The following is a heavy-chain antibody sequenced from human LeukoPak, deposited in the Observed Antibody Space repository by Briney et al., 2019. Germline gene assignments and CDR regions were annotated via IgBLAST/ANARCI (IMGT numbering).Heavy chain of an antibody. D-gene: IGHD6-19*01. CDR1: GFTFSNYW. CDR3: AHQGAYSSGWDYFDY. CDR2: INSDGSST. V-gene: IGHV3-74*01. Sequence: GGSLGLSCAASGFTFSNYWMHWVRQAPGKGLVWVSRINSDGSSTTYADSVKGRFTTSRDNAKNTLFLQMNSLRAEDTAVYYCAHQGAYSSGWDYFDYWGQGTLVTVSS. J-gene: IGHJ4*02.